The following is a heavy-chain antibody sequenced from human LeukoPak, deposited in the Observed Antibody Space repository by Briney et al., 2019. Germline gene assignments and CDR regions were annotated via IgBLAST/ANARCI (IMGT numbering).Heavy chain of an antibody. CDR1: GFTFSSYS. CDR3: ARVRNLRGDY. CDR2: ISSGSGTI. Sequence: GGSLRLSCAASGFTFSSYSMNWVRQAPGKGLEWVSYISSGSGTIYYADSVKGRFTISRDNAKNSLYLQMNSLRAEDTAVYYCARVRNLRGDYWGQGTLVTVSS. D-gene: IGHD4-17*01. J-gene: IGHJ4*02. V-gene: IGHV3-48*01.